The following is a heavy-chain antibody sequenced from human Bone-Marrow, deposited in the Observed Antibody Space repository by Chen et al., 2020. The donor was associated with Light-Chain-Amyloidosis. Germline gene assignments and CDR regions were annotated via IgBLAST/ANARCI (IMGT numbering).Heavy chain of an antibody. CDR3: ARRRDGYNFDY. V-gene: IGHV5-51*01. J-gene: IGHJ4*02. D-gene: IGHD5-12*01. CDR1: GYTFPNYW. Sequence: VQLEQSGPEVKKPGESLKISCKGSGYTFPNYWIGWVRQMPGKGLEWMGVICPDDSDARYSPSFEGQVTISADKSITTAYLQWRSLKASDTAMYYCARRRDGYNFDYWGQGTLVTVSS. CDR2: ICPDDSDA.